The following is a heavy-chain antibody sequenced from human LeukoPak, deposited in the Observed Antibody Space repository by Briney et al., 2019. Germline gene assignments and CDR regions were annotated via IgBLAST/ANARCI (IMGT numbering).Heavy chain of an antibody. CDR2: ISSGDTTV. J-gene: IGHJ4*02. D-gene: IGHD4-11*01. V-gene: IGHV3-11*04. CDR1: GFTFSDYY. CDR3: ARDAQRGFDYSNSLEY. Sequence: PGGSLRLSCAASGFTFSDYYMSWIRQAPGKGLEWVSYISSGDTTVYYADSVKGRFAISRDDSGNTVYLQMNSLRPADTGVYYCARDAQRGFDYSNSLEYWGQGTPVTVST.